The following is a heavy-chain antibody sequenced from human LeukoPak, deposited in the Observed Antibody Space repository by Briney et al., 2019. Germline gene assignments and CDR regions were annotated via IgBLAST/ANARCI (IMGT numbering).Heavy chain of an antibody. CDR2: IKQEGSEK. CDR3: AGSGWSPNWFDP. D-gene: IGHD6-19*01. CDR1: GFTFSSYW. J-gene: IGHJ5*02. Sequence: GGSRRLSCAAAGFTFSSYWMSWVRQAAGKGLEWVANIKQEGSEKYYVDSGKGRFTISRDNATDSLYLQMHSLRAQDTAVYYCAGSGWSPNWFDPWGQGTLVPVSS. V-gene: IGHV3-7*01.